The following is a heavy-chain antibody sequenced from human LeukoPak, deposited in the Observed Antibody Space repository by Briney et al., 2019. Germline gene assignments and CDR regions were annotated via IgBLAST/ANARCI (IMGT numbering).Heavy chain of an antibody. J-gene: IGHJ6*02. CDR2: ISGSGDNT. Sequence: GGSLRLSCAASGFTFSSYAMSWVRQVPGKGLEWVSVISGSGDNTYYADSVKGRFTISRDNSKNMLYLQMNSLRAEDTAVYYCARDRYDYGDYFYGMDVWGQGTTVTVSS. D-gene: IGHD4-17*01. CDR3: ARDRYDYGDYFYGMDV. CDR1: GFTFSSYA. V-gene: IGHV3-23*01.